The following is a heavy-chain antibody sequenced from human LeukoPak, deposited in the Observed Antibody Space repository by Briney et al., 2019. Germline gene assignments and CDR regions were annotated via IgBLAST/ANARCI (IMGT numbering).Heavy chain of an antibody. CDR1: GFTFSSYW. V-gene: IGHV3-7*01. CDR2: IKQDGSVK. Sequence: GGSLRLSCAASGFTFSSYWMNWVRQAPGKGLEWVANIKQDGSVKNYVDPVKGRFTISRDNAKNSLFLQMNSLRAEDTAVYYCARDPSGSPVFDPWGQGTPVTVSS. J-gene: IGHJ5*02. CDR3: ARDPSGSPVFDP. D-gene: IGHD3-10*01.